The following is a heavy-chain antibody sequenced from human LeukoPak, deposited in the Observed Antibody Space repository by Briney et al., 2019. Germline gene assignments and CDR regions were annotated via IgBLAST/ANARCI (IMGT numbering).Heavy chain of an antibody. CDR3: ARDGGTSTPFDY. V-gene: IGHV3-30*12. Sequence: GGSLRLSCAASGFSFSSYGMHWVRQAPGKGLEWVAYIHSDVSSKYYADSVNGRFTISRDNAKSTVYLQMNSLTAEDTAVYYCARDGGTSTPFDYWGQGTLVTVSS. D-gene: IGHD2-15*01. CDR1: GFSFSSYG. J-gene: IGHJ4*02. CDR2: IHSDVSSK.